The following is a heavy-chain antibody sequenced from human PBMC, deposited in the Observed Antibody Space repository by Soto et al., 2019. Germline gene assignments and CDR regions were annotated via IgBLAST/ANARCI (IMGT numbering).Heavy chain of an antibody. Sequence: QVQLVESGGDLVKPGGSLRLSCAASGFTFSDYYMTWIRQAPGKGLEWVSYISSSATTMYYADSVKGRFTIYRDNAMNPLYLLMNSRGDERVAVYYCASLQPWRVDYWGQGTLVNVSS. J-gene: IGHJ4*02. D-gene: IGHD6-19*01. CDR1: GFTFSDYY. CDR2: ISSSATTM. CDR3: ASLQPWRVDY. V-gene: IGHV3-11*01.